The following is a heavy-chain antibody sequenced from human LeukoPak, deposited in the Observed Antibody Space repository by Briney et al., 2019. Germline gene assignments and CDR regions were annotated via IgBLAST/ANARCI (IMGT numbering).Heavy chain of an antibody. D-gene: IGHD5-24*01. Sequence: SETLSLTCTVSGGSINNGGYYWSWIRQHPGKGLEWIGYIYYSGSSYYNPPLRSRVTISVDTSKNHFSLKLSSVTAADTAVYYCARNRDGYNSFDYWGQGTLVTVSS. J-gene: IGHJ4*02. CDR1: GGSINNGGYY. CDR2: IYYSGSS. CDR3: ARNRDGYNSFDY. V-gene: IGHV4-31*03.